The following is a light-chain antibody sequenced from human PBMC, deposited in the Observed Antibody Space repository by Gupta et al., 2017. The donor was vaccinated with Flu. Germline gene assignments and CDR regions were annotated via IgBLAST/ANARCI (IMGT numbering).Light chain of an antibody. CDR1: QSVDSH. V-gene: IGKV3-20*01. CDR3: QQEDNSPIT. Sequence: EIVLTQSPGTLSLSPGERATLSCRASQSVDSHLAWHQQKPGQAPRLRIFGASTRAADIPDRFSGSGSGTXFTLTIXRREPEDFALYCCQQEDNSPITFGXGTQVDIK. CDR2: GAS. J-gene: IGKJ5*01.